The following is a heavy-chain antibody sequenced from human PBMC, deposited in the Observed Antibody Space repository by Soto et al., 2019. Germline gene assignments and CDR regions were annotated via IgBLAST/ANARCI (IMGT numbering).Heavy chain of an antibody. D-gene: IGHD2-15*01. CDR3: AKGVYSVAY. J-gene: IGHJ4*02. CDR1: GFTFSSHA. V-gene: IGHV3-23*01. CDR2: IIASGGDT. Sequence: GGSLRLSCVASGFTFSSHALSWVRQSPGKGLEWVSAIIASGGDTYYADSVRGRFTVSRDNSKSTLFLQMNSLRAEDTAVYFCAKGVYSVAYRGQGTLVTVSS.